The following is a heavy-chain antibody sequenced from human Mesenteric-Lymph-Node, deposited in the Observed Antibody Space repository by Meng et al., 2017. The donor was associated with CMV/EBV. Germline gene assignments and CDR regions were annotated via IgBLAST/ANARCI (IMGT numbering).Heavy chain of an antibody. Sequence: QVQLVQSRAEVGKPGASVKVSCKASGYSFTGYSIHWVRQAPGQGLEWMGRIGPNTGDTIYEENFQGRVTMTRDTSINTAYMELSSLASDDTAVYYCGRGQQTFDPWGQGTLVTVSS. J-gene: IGHJ5*02. V-gene: IGHV1-2*06. CDR2: IGPNTGDT. CDR1: GYSFTGYS. D-gene: IGHD1-1*01. CDR3: GRGQQTFDP.